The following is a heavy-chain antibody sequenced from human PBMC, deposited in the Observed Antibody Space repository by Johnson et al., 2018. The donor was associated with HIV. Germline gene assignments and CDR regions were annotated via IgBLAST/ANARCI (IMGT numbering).Heavy chain of an antibody. CDR1: GFTFSSYG. CDR3: AKDRGEEPLYAFDI. Sequence: VQLVESGGGVVQPGRSLRLSCAASGFTFSSYGMHWVRQAPGKGLEWVAVIWYDGSNKYYADSVKGRFTISRDNSKNTLYLQMNSLRAEDTAVYYCAKDRGEEPLYAFDIWGQGTMVTVSS. J-gene: IGHJ3*02. V-gene: IGHV3-33*06. D-gene: IGHD1-14*01. CDR2: IWYDGSNK.